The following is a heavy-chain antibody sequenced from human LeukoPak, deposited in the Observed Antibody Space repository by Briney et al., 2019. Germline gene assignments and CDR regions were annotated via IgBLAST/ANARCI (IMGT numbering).Heavy chain of an antibody. J-gene: IGHJ4*02. CDR1: GGSISNSRYDWY. Sequence: SETLSLICTVSGGSISNSRYDWYWGWIRQPPGKGLEWIGSIYYSGSTYYNSSLKSRVTISVDTSKNQFSLKLSSVTAADTAVYYCARGGRDPWRRITMIVVVQGFDYWGQGTLVTVSS. CDR2: IYYSGST. D-gene: IGHD3-22*01. CDR3: ARGGRDPWRRITMIVVVQGFDY. V-gene: IGHV4-39*07.